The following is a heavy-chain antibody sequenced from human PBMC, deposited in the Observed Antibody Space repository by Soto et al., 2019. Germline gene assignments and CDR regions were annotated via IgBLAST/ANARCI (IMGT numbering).Heavy chain of an antibody. CDR3: TKEYIVGTTWGYFES. D-gene: IGHD1-1*01. J-gene: IGHJ4*02. CDR2: ISYDGSNE. CDR1: GFIFSTYG. Sequence: QVQLVQSGGGVVQTGRSLRLSCVASGFIFSTYGMHWVRQVPGKGLEWVAHISYDGSNEYYADSVKGRFTVSRDNAKNTLDLQMNGLKTEDTALYYWTKEYIVGTTWGYFESWGQGALVIVSS. V-gene: IGHV3-30*18.